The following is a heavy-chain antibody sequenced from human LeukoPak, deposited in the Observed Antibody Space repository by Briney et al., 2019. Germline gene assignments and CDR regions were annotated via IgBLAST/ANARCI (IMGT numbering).Heavy chain of an antibody. CDR3: ARYGSSSSGYNYHYYYMDV. J-gene: IGHJ6*03. V-gene: IGHV3-48*01. CDR2: ISSSSGTI. D-gene: IGHD6-6*01. CDR1: GFSFTNYS. Sequence: HLGGSLRLSCVGSGFSFTNYSMNWVRQAPGKGLEWISYISSSSGTIYYADSVKGRFTISRDNAKNSLYLQLNSLRAEDTAMYYCARYGSSSSGYNYHYYYMDVWGKGTTVTVSS.